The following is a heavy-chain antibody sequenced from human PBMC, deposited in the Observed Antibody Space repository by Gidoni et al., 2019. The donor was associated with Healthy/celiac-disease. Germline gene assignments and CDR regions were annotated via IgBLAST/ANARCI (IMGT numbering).Heavy chain of an antibody. V-gene: IGHV3-66*01. CDR2: IYSGGST. D-gene: IGHD2-21*02. CDR1: GFPVSSNY. Sequence: EVQLVESGGGLVQPGGSLRLSCAASGFPVSSNYMSWVRQAPGKGLEWVSVIYSGGSTYYADSVKGRFTISRDNSKNTLYLQMNSLRAEDTAVYYCARGVVVVTAIGAFDIWGQGTMVTVSS. CDR3: ARGVVVVTAIGAFDI. J-gene: IGHJ3*02.